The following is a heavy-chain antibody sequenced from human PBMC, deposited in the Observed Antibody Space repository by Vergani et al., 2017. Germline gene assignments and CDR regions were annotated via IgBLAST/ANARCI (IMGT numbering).Heavy chain of an antibody. CDR1: GYTFTGYY. CDR2: INPNSGGT. D-gene: IGHD4-17*01. V-gene: IGHV1-2*04. J-gene: IGHJ3*02. CDR3: ARMRGSYGDYDAFDI. Sequence: QVQLVQSGAEVKKPGASVKVSCKASGYTFTGYYMHWARQAPGQGLEWMGWINPNSGGTNYAQKFQGWVTMTRDTSISTAYMELSRLRSDDTAVYYCARMRGSYGDYDAFDIWGQGTMVTVSS.